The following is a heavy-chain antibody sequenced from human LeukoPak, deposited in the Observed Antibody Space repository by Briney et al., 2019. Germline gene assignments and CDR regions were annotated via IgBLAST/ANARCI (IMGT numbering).Heavy chain of an antibody. CDR1: GFTFSSYW. D-gene: IGHD1-26*01. CDR3: ARAVGATHFDY. CDR2: IKQDGSEK. Sequence: GGSLRLTCAASGFTFSSYWMSWVRQAPGKGLEWVANIKQDGSEKFYVDSVKGRFTISRDNDKNSLCLQMNSLRAEDTAVYYCARAVGATHFDYWGQGILVTVSS. J-gene: IGHJ4*02. V-gene: IGHV3-7*04.